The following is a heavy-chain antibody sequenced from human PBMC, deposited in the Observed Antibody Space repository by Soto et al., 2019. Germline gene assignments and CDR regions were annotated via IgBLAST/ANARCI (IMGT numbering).Heavy chain of an antibody. D-gene: IGHD2-21*01. CDR1: GFRFDSYA. V-gene: IGHV3-23*01. CDR3: AQWTYCGGACYFNL. Sequence: PGGSLRLSCAASGFRFDSYAMTWVRQAPGKGLEWVSTITGNGAITYHADSVKDRFTISRDNSKNTLYLQINSLRAEDTAMYFCAQWTYCGGACYFNLWGRGTVVTV. CDR2: ITGNGAIT. J-gene: IGHJ2*01.